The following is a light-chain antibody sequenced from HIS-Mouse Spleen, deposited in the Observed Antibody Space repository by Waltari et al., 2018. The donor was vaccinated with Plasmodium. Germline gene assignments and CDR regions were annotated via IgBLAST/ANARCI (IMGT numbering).Light chain of an antibody. CDR1: QRVSSN. Sequence: VMTQSPATLSVYTGERAPLSCRASQRVSSNLAWYQQKPGQAPRLLIYGASTRATGIPARFSGSGSGTEFTLTISSLQSEDFAVYYCQQYNNWSFTFGPGTKVDIK. V-gene: IGKV3-15*01. J-gene: IGKJ3*01. CDR3: QQYNNWSFT. CDR2: GAS.